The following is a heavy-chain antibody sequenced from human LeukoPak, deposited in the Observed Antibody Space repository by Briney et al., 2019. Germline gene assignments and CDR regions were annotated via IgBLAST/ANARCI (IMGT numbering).Heavy chain of an antibody. CDR3: ARAGDYDILTLVGY. D-gene: IGHD3-9*01. CDR2: INPNSRGT. CDR1: GYTFTDYY. V-gene: IGHV1-2*02. J-gene: IGHJ4*02. Sequence: ASVKVSCKASGYTFTDYYMHWVRQAPGQGLEWMGWINPNSRGTNYAQKFQGRVTMTRDTSISTAYMELSRLRSDDTAVYYCARAGDYDILTLVGYWGQGTLVTVSS.